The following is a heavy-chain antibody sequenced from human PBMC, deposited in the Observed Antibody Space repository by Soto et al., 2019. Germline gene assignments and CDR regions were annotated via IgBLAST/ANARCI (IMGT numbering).Heavy chain of an antibody. D-gene: IGHD3-9*01. Sequence: PGGSLRLSCAASEFPFSNYAMTWVRQAPGTGLEWVSSISRGGDATYYADSVRGRFTVSRDNSENTLYLQMHSLRAKDSAIYYCASSFDFVTPYDYWGQGSLVTVSS. J-gene: IGHJ4*02. CDR1: EFPFSNYA. CDR2: ISRGGDAT. CDR3: ASSFDFVTPYDY. V-gene: IGHV3-23*01.